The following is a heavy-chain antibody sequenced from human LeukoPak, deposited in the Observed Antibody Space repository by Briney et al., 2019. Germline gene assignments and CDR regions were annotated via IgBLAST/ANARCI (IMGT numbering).Heavy chain of an antibody. Sequence: SETLSLTCTVSGGSISSYYWSWIRQPPGKGLEWIGYIYYSGSTNYNPSLKSRVTISVDTSKNQFSLKLNSVTAADTAVYYCARRHSSHFDYWGQGTLVTVSS. V-gene: IGHV4-59*08. J-gene: IGHJ4*02. CDR3: ARRHSSHFDY. CDR2: IYYSGST. CDR1: GGSISSYY.